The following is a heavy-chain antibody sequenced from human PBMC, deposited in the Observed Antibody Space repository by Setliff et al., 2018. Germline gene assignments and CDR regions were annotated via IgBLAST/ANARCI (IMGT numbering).Heavy chain of an antibody. CDR1: GYSISSGFS. CDR3: ARSMIQRNYYCGLDV. CDR2: INHRGST. Sequence: SETLSLTCAVSGYSISSGFSWVWIRQSPGKGLEWIGEINHRGSTNYNPSLRSRVTMSIDTSKNQLSLKLSSVTAADTAVYYCARSMIQRNYYCGLDVWGQGTTVTVSS. V-gene: IGHV4-38-2*01. J-gene: IGHJ6*02. D-gene: IGHD3-16*01.